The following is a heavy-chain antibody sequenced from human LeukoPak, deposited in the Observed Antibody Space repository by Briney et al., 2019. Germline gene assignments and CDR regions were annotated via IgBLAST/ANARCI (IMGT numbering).Heavy chain of an antibody. J-gene: IGHJ3*02. CDR1: GGSISSGSYY. CDR3: ARSRPNDAFDI. V-gene: IGHV4-61*02. CDR2: IYTSGST. D-gene: IGHD6-6*01. Sequence: PSQTLSLTCTVSGGSISSGSYYWSWIRQPAGKGLEWIGRIYTSGSTNYNPSLKSRVTISVDTSKNQFSLKLSSVTAADTAVYYCARSRPNDAFDIWGQGTMVTVSS.